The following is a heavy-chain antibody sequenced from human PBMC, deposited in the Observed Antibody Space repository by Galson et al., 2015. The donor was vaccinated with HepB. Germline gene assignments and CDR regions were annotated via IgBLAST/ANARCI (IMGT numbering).Heavy chain of an antibody. J-gene: IGHJ4*02. D-gene: IGHD2-21*01. Sequence: PALVKPTQTVTLTCTFSGVSLSTSGVGVGWIRQPPGKALEWLALIYWDDDKRYSPSLKSRLTITKNTSKNQVVLTMTNMDPLDTATYYCAHRLGAYFDYWGQGTLVTVSS. CDR2: IYWDDDK. CDR1: GVSLSTSGVG. CDR3: AHRLGAYFDY. V-gene: IGHV2-5*02.